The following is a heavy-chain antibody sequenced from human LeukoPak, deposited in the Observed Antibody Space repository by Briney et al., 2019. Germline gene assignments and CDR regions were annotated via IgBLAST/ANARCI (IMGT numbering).Heavy chain of an antibody. CDR3: ARDQYGDYANDH. CDR1: GFTFSSYG. Sequence: GGSLRLSCAASGFTFSSYGMHWVRQAPGKGLEWVAVISYDGSNKYYADSVKGRFTISRDNSKNTLYLQMNSLRAEDTAVYYCARDQYGDYANDHWGQGTLVTVSS. V-gene: IGHV3-30*03. D-gene: IGHD4-17*01. J-gene: IGHJ4*02. CDR2: ISYDGSNK.